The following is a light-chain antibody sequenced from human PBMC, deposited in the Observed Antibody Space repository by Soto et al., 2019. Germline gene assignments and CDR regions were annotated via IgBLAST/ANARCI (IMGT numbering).Light chain of an antibody. V-gene: IGKV1-39*01. CDR3: QQSYSTPLT. CDR1: QSIGGF. Sequence: DIQMTQSPSSLSVSVGDRVTITCRASQSIGGFLNWYQQKLGKAPKLLIYAASSLQSGVPSRFSGSGSGTDFTLTISSLQPEDFETYYCQQSYSTPLTFGGGTPVEI. J-gene: IGKJ4*01. CDR2: AAS.